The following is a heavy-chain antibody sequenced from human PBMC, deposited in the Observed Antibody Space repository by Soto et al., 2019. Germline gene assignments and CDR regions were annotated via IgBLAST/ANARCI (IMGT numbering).Heavy chain of an antibody. V-gene: IGHV3-30*18. CDR3: AKTHYGMDV. CDR2: ISFDGSNK. CDR1: GFTFSSYG. Sequence: HVQLVESGGGVVQPGRSLRLSCAASGFTFSSYGMHWVRQAPGKGLEWVAIISFDGSNKYYADSVKGRFNISRDNSKNTLYLQMNSLRAEDTAVYYCAKTHYGMDVWGQGTTVTVSS. J-gene: IGHJ6*02.